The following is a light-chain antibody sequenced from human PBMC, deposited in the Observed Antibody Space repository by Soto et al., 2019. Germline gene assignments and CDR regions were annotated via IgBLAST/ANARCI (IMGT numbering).Light chain of an antibody. Sequence: ENVLTQSPGTLSLSQWERATLSCRASQTVSSSQLAWYHQKPGQAPRLLIFGASDRATDSPDRFSGSGSGTDFTLTISRLEPADFAVHFCQQYDRSPLTFGGATKVDIK. CDR3: QQYDRSPLT. V-gene: IGKV3-20*01. CDR1: QTVSSSQ. CDR2: GAS. J-gene: IGKJ4*01.